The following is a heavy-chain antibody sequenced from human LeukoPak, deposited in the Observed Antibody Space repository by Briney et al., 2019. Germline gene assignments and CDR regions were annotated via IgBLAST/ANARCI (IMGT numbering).Heavy chain of an antibody. D-gene: IGHD6-13*01. V-gene: IGHV3-11*01. CDR1: GFTFSDYY. Sequence: GGSLRLSCAASGFTFSDYYMSWIRQAPGKGLEWVSYISSSGSTIYYADSVKGRFTISRGNAKNSLYLQMNSLRAEDTAVYYCARVGRGGSSWFEDYYYYGMDVWGQGTTVTVSS. J-gene: IGHJ6*02. CDR3: ARVGRGGSSWFEDYYYYGMDV. CDR2: ISSSGSTI.